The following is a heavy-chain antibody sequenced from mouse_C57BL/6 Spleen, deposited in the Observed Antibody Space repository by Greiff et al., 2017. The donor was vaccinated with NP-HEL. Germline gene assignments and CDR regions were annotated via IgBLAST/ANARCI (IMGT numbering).Heavy chain of an antibody. CDR2: IDPSDSET. D-gene: IGHD2-3*01. CDR1: GYTFTSYW. J-gene: IGHJ3*01. CDR3: ARPYDGDYSFAY. Sequence: QVQLQQPGAELVRPGSSVKLSCKASGYTFTSYWMHWVKQRPIQGLEWIGNIDPSDSETHYNQKFKDKATLTVDKSSSTAYMQLSSLTSEDSAVYYCARPYDGDYSFAYWGQGTLVTVSA. V-gene: IGHV1-52*01.